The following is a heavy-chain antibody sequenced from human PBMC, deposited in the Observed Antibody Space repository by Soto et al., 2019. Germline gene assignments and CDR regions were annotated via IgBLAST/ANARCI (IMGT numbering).Heavy chain of an antibody. D-gene: IGHD1-26*01. V-gene: IGHV4-34*01. Sequence: SETMSLTCAVYGGSFSGYYWSWIRQPPGKGLEWIGEINHSGSTNYNPSLKSRVTISVDTSKNQFSLKLSSVTAADTAVYYCARDRRVGAYFDYWGQGTLVTVSS. CDR3: ARDRRVGAYFDY. J-gene: IGHJ4*02. CDR1: GGSFSGYY. CDR2: INHSGST.